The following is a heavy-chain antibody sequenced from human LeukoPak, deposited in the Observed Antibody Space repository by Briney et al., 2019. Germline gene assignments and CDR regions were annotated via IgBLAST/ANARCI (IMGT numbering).Heavy chain of an antibody. J-gene: IGHJ4*02. D-gene: IGHD6-13*01. CDR2: VSYEGKSQ. CDR3: AKEGTAQISTWYDY. CDR1: GFTFSNYG. V-gene: IGHV3-30*18. Sequence: PGGSLRLSCATSGFTFSNYGMHWVRQAPGKGLEWVAVVSYEGKSQYYADSVRGRFTISRDNSKNTLYLQMNSLRGEDAAVYYCAKEGTAQISTWYDYWGEGTPVTVSS.